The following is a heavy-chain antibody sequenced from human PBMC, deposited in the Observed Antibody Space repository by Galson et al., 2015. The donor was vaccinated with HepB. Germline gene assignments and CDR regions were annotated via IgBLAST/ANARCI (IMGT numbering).Heavy chain of an antibody. D-gene: IGHD6-13*01. CDR2: INPSGGST. CDR3: ARDYPWGRIAAAGYFDY. V-gene: IGHV1-46*01. Sequence: SVKVSCKASGYTFTSYYMHWVRQAPGQGLEWMGIINPSGGSTSYAQKFQGRVTMTRDTSTSTVYMELSSLRSEDTAVYYCARDYPWGRIAAAGYFDYWGQGTLVTVSS. J-gene: IGHJ4*02. CDR1: GYTFTSYY.